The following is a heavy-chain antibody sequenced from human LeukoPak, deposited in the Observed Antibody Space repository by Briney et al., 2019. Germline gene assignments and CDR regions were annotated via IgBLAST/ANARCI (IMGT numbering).Heavy chain of an antibody. Sequence: GGSLRLSCAASGFTFSSYAMNWVRQAPGKGLEWVSGISGSRGYTYYADSVKGRFTISRDNSKNTLYLQMSSLRSEDTAVYYCATYGPNFDYWGQGTLVTVSS. CDR2: ISGSRGYT. J-gene: IGHJ4*02. D-gene: IGHD4-17*01. CDR3: ATYGPNFDY. CDR1: GFTFSSYA. V-gene: IGHV3-23*01.